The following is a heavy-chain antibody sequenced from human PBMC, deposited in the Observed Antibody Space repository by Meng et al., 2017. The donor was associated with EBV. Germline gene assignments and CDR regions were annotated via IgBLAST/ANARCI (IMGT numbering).Heavy chain of an antibody. CDR1: GFSLSTRGVG. CDR2: IYWDDDK. Sequence: HIPFKESCPTLVKPTQTLTLPCTFVGFSLSTRGVGVGWIRQPPGKALEWLALIYWDDDKRYSPSLKSRLTITKDTSKNQVVLTMTNMDPVDAATYYCAHIIAARPFDYWGQGTLVTVSS. V-gene: IGHV2-5*02. CDR3: AHIIAARPFDY. D-gene: IGHD6-6*01. J-gene: IGHJ4*02.